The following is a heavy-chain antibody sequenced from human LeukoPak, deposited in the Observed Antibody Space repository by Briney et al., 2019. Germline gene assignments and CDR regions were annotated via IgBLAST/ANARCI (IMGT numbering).Heavy chain of an antibody. CDR1: GFTFSSYS. Sequence: GGSLRLSCAASGFTFSSYSMNWVRQAPGKGLEWVSYISSSSSTIYYADSVKGRFTISRDNAKNPLYLQMNSLRAEDTAVYYRARAVYYYDSSGYYYFYYYMDVWGKGTTVTVSS. CDR3: ARAVYYYDSSGYYYFYYYMDV. CDR2: ISSSSSTI. V-gene: IGHV3-48*04. D-gene: IGHD3-22*01. J-gene: IGHJ6*03.